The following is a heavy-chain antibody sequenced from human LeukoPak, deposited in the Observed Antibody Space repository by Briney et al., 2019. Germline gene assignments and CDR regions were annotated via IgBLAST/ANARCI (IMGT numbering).Heavy chain of an antibody. Sequence: GGSLRLSCAASGFTFSSYEMNWVRQAPGKGLEWVSYISSSGTTIYYADSVKGRFTISRDNAKNSLYLQMNSLRAEDTAVYYCAKDTVGGYSSGWPYWGQGTLVTVSS. CDR1: GFTFSSYE. CDR2: ISSSGTTI. D-gene: IGHD6-19*01. V-gene: IGHV3-48*03. CDR3: AKDTVGGYSSGWPY. J-gene: IGHJ4*02.